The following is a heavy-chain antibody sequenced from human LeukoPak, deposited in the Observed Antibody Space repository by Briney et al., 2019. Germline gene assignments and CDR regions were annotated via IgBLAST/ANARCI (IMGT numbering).Heavy chain of an antibody. Sequence: PGGSLRLSCAASGFIFSNYAMSWVRQAPGKGLEWVSAISGSGGSTYYADSVKGRFTISRDNSKNTLYVQMNSLRAEDTAVYYCAKEDGSGSYYKAPPDYWGQGTLVTVSS. CDR1: GFIFSNYA. CDR2: ISGSGGST. D-gene: IGHD3-10*01. CDR3: AKEDGSGSYYKAPPDY. J-gene: IGHJ4*02. V-gene: IGHV3-23*01.